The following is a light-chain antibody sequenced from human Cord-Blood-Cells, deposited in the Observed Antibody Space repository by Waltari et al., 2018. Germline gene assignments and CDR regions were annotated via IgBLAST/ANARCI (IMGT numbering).Light chain of an antibody. CDR3: CSYAGSSTWV. CDR2: EGS. Sequence: HSALTQPASVSGSPGQSITISCTGTSSDVGSYNLVSWYQQPPGTAPKLMIYEGSKRPSGVSNRFSGSKSGNTASLTISGLQAEDEADYYCCSYAGSSTWVFGGGTKLTVL. CDR1: SSDVGSYNL. V-gene: IGLV2-23*01. J-gene: IGLJ3*02.